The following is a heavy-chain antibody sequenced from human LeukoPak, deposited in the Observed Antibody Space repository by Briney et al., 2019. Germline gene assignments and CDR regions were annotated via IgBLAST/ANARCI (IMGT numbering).Heavy chain of an antibody. CDR2: INTNTGNP. V-gene: IGHV7-4-1*02. J-gene: IGHJ4*02. Sequence: ASVKVSCKASGYTFTNYAMNWVRQAPGQGLEWMGWINTNTGNPTYAQGFTGRFVFSLDTSVSTAYLQISSLKAEDIAVYYCARVVRGSSVYRYYFDYWGQGTLVTVSS. CDR1: GYTFTNYA. D-gene: IGHD3-22*01. CDR3: ARVVRGSSVYRYYFDY.